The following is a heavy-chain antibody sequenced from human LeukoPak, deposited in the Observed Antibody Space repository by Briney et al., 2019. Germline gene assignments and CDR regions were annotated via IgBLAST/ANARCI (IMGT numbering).Heavy chain of an antibody. CDR2: ISYDGTNK. CDR1: GFTFRSYA. D-gene: IGHD2-21*02. Sequence: SGGSLRLCCAASGFTFRSYAMHWVRQAPGKGLEWVAGISYDGTNKYYADSVKGRFTISRDNSKNTLYLQMNSLRTDDTAVYYCARESPACGEDCYFDYWGQGTLVTVSS. J-gene: IGHJ4*02. CDR3: ARESPACGEDCYFDY. V-gene: IGHV3-30-3*01.